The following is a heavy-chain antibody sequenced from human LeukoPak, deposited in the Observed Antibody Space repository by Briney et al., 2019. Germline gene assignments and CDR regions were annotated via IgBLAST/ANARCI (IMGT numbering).Heavy chain of an antibody. D-gene: IGHD2-15*01. CDR2: INAGNGNT. Sequence: ASVKVSCKASGYTFTSYAMHWVRQAPGQRLEWMGWINAGNGNTKYSQKLQGRVTMTTDTSTSTAYMELRSLRSDDTAVYYCARDRDIVVVVAAHRRYNWFDPWGQGTLVTVSS. CDR3: ARDRDIVVVVAAHRRYNWFDP. CDR1: GYTFTSYA. V-gene: IGHV1-3*01. J-gene: IGHJ5*02.